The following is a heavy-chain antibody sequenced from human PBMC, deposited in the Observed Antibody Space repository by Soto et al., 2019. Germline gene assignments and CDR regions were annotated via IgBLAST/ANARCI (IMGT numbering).Heavy chain of an antibody. CDR1: GGSISSSSYY. D-gene: IGHD3-10*01. V-gene: IGHV4-39*01. CDR2: IYYSGST. J-gene: IGHJ4*02. CDR3: ARSYGSGSYYFDY. Sequence: SETLSLTCTVSGGSISSSSYYWGWIRQPPGKGLEWIGSIYYSGSTYYNPSLKSRVTISVDTSKNQFSLKLSSVTAADTAVYYCARSYGSGSYYFDYWGQGTLVTVSS.